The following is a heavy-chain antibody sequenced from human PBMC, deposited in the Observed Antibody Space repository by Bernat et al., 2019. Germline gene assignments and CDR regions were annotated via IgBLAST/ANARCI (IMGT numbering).Heavy chain of an antibody. Sequence: QVQLVESGGGVVQPRRSLRLSCAASGFTFSKYGFHWVRQAPGKGLEWVALISYDGTDKKYADSVKGRFTISRDNSKNTLYLQMDSLRDEDTAVYYCTRDRAIDYWGQGTLVTVSS. CDR2: ISYDGTDK. CDR1: GFTFSKYG. D-gene: IGHD5-12*01. V-gene: IGHV3-30*03. J-gene: IGHJ4*02. CDR3: TRDRAIDY.